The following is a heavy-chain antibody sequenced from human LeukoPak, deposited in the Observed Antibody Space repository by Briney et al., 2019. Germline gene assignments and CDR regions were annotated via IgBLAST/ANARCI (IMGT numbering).Heavy chain of an antibody. J-gene: IGHJ4*02. CDR2: IYYSGST. CDR3: TALVGSSSFISFDY. D-gene: IGHD6-6*01. V-gene: IGHV4-39*01. CDR1: GGSISSSSYY. Sequence: PSETLSLTCTVSGGSISSSSYYCGWIRQPPGKGLEWIGSIYYSGSTYYNPSLKSRVTISVDTSKNQFSLKLSSVTAADTAVYYCTALVGSSSFISFDYWGQGTQVTVSS.